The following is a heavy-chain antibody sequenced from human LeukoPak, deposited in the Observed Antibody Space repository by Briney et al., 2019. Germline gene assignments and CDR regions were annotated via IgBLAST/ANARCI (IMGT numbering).Heavy chain of an antibody. V-gene: IGHV3-33*01. CDR2: IWYDGSNK. Sequence: GSLRLSCAASGFTFSSYGMHWVRQAPGKGLEWVAVIWYDGSNKYYADSVKGRFTISRDNSKNTLYLQINSLRAEDTAVYYCARGTVGTYFDYWGQGTPVTVSS. CDR3: ARGTVGTYFDY. J-gene: IGHJ4*02. D-gene: IGHD4-23*01. CDR1: GFTFSSYG.